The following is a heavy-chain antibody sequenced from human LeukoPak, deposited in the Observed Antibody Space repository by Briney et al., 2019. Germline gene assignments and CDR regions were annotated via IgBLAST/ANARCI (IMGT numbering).Heavy chain of an antibody. D-gene: IGHD4-11*01. CDR1: GFSFSNAW. J-gene: IGHJ3*02. CDR2: ISRSSSII. V-gene: IGHV3-48*01. CDR3: AREMTTAYAFDI. Sequence: PGGSLRLSCAASGFSFSNAWMSWVRQVPGKGLEWVSYISRSSSIIYHADSVKGRFTISRDNAKNSLYLQMNSLRADDTAVYYCAREMTTAYAFDIWGQGTMVTVSS.